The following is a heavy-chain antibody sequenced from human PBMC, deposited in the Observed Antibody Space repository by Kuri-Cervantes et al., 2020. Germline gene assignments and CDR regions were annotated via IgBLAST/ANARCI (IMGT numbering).Heavy chain of an antibody. CDR3: ARVATSCYSRCFPENWFDP. CDR1: GFTFSSYA. V-gene: IGHV3-30-3*01. D-gene: IGHD2-15*01. CDR2: ISYDGSNK. Sequence: GGSLRLSCAASGFTFSSYAMHWVRQAPGKELEWVAVISYDGSNKYYADSVKGRFTISRDNSKNTLYLQMNSLRAEDTAVYYCARVATSCYSRCFPENWFDPWGQGTLVTVSS. J-gene: IGHJ5*02.